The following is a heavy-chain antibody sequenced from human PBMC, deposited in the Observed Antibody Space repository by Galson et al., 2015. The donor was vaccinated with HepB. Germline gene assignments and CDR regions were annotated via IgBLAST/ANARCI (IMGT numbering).Heavy chain of an antibody. CDR3: THSQPDSSGYNPIDF. CDR1: GFSLSTSGVG. J-gene: IGHJ4*02. V-gene: IGHV2-5*01. D-gene: IGHD3-22*01. CDR2: IYWNDDK. Sequence: PALEKPTQTLTLTCTFSGFSLSTSGVGVGWSRQPPGKALEWLESIYWNDDKGYSPSLKSRLTITKATSKNQVVLTMTNMDPVYTATYYCTHSQPDSSGYNPIDFWGQGTLVTVSS.